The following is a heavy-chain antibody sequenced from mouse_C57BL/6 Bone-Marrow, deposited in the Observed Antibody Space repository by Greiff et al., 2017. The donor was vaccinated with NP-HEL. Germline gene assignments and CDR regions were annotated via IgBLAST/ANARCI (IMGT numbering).Heavy chain of an antibody. CDR1: GYAFTNYL. J-gene: IGHJ4*01. D-gene: IGHD2-1*01. CDR2: INPGSGGT. Sequence: VQVVESGAELVRPGTSVKVSCKASGYAFTNYLIEWVKQRPGQGLEWIGVINPGSGGTNYNEKFKGKATLTADKSSSTAYMQLSSLTSEDSAVYFCASNYFYYAMDYWGQGTSVTVSS. CDR3: ASNYFYYAMDY. V-gene: IGHV1-54*01.